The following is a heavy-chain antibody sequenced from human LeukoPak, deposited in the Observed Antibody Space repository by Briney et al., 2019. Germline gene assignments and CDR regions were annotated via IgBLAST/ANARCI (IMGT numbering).Heavy chain of an antibody. V-gene: IGHV1-69*04. CDR2: VIPILGIA. J-gene: IGHJ4*02. CDR1: GGTFSSYA. CDR3: ATRTGIAAADYFDY. D-gene: IGHD6-13*01. Sequence: SVKVSCKASGGTFSSYAISWVRQAPGQGLEWMGRVIPILGIANYAQKFQGRVTMTEDTSTDTAYMELSSLRSEDTAVYYCATRTGIAAADYFDYWGQGTLVTVSS.